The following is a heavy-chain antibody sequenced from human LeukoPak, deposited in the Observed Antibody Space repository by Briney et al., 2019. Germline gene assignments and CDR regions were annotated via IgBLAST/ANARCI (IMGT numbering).Heavy chain of an antibody. J-gene: IGHJ4*02. Sequence: GGSLRLSCAASGFTFDDYAMHWVRQAPGKGLEWVSLISWDGGSTYYADSVKGRFTISRDNSKNSLYLQMNSLRAEDTALYYCAKDSTAGTLIGYFDYWGQGTLVTVSS. D-gene: IGHD6-19*01. CDR1: GFTFDDYA. CDR3: AKDSTAGTLIGYFDY. CDR2: ISWDGGST. V-gene: IGHV3-43D*04.